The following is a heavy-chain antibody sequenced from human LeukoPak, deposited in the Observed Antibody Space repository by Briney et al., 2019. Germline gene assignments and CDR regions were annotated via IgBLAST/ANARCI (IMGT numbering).Heavy chain of an antibody. V-gene: IGHV3-11*01. J-gene: IGHJ4*02. CDR2: ISASGDFR. D-gene: IGHD3-10*01. CDR1: GFSFNDEY. Sequence: PGGSLRLSCAASGFSFNDEYMSWIRQAPGQGLQWIACISASGDFRRSTDSVKGQFTISRDNAKRLLYLQMDSLGEEDTAVYYCARTRGAGPGGHFDSWGQGVLVIVSS. CDR3: ARTRGAGPGGHFDS.